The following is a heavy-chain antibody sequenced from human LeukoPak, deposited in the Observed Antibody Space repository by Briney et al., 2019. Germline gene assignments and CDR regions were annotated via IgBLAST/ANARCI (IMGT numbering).Heavy chain of an antibody. CDR1: GYTFTSYY. Sequence: ASVKVSCKASGYTFTSYYMHWVRQAPGQGLEWMGIINPSGGSTSYAQKFQERVTITRDMSTSTAYMELSSLRSEDTAVYYCAAGARWLTPDYWGQGTLVTVSS. CDR3: AAGARWLTPDY. V-gene: IGHV1-46*01. J-gene: IGHJ4*02. CDR2: INPSGGST. D-gene: IGHD5-24*01.